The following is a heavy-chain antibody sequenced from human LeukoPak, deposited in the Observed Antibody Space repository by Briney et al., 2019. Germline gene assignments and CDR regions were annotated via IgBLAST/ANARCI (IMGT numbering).Heavy chain of an antibody. CDR2: VKHDGSET. J-gene: IGHJ4*02. CDR1: GFTFSSYW. V-gene: IGHV3-7*04. Sequence: GGSLRLSCAASGFTFSSYWMKWVRQAPGKGLEWLAIVKHDGSETHYVDSVRGRFTISKDSARPSVYLQMNSLRAEDTAVYYCAGGSGYLAPHWGQGTLVTVSS. CDR3: AGGSGYLAPH. D-gene: IGHD3-22*01.